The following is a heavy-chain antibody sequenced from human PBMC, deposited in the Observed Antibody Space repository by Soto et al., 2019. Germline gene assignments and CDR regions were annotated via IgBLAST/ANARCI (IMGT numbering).Heavy chain of an antibody. Sequence: QVQLQQWGAGLLKPSETLSLTCAVYGGFVSSGSYYWSWIRQPPGKGLGWIGGMSHSGGTHFNPALKSRVTISVDTSKNQFSLKMRSVTAADPALYYCARVERGTATTVVDAFDIWGPGTMVTVSS. D-gene: IGHD1-1*01. V-gene: IGHV4-34*01. CDR1: GGFVSSGSYY. CDR2: MSHSGGT. CDR3: ARVERGTATTVVDAFDI. J-gene: IGHJ3*02.